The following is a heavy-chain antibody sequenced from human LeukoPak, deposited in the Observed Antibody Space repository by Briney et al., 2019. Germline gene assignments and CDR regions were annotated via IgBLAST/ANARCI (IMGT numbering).Heavy chain of an antibody. V-gene: IGHV3-43*02. CDR1: GFTFDDYA. D-gene: IGHD6-19*01. CDR2: ISGDGGST. J-gene: IGHJ4*02. Sequence: PGGSLRLSCAASGFTFDDYAMHWVRQAPAKGLEWVSLISGDGGSTYHADSVEGRFTISRDNSRKSLYLQMNSLRSEDTALYYCAKDGGGSGWYFFDYWGQGTLVTVSS. CDR3: AKDGGGSGWYFFDY.